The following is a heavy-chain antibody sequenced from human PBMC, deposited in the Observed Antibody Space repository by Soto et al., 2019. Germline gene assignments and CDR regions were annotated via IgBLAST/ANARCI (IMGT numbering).Heavy chain of an antibody. CDR1: GGSIGSYY. Sequence: PSETLSLTCTISGGSIGSYYGSWIRQPPGKGLEWIGYVFHSGITGYNPSLKSRVTISVDASKNLFSLKLSSVTAADAAVYYCARDQNGSPYFDYWGQGTLVTVS. D-gene: IGHD1-26*01. CDR3: ARDQNGSPYFDY. CDR2: VFHSGIT. V-gene: IGHV4-59*01. J-gene: IGHJ4*02.